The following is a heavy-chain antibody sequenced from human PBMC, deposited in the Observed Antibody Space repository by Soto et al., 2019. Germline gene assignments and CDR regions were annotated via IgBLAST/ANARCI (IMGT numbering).Heavy chain of an antibody. CDR3: ARTLGEYSGYDSIPDAFDI. CDR2: IYYSGST. CDR1: GGSISSYY. V-gene: IGHV4-59*01. Sequence: SETLSLTCTVSGGSISSYYWSWIRQPPGKGLEWIGYIYYSGSTNYNPSLKSRVTISVDTSKNQFSLKLSSVTAADTAVYYRARTLGEYSGYDSIPDAFDIWGQGTMVTVSS. J-gene: IGHJ3*02. D-gene: IGHD5-12*01.